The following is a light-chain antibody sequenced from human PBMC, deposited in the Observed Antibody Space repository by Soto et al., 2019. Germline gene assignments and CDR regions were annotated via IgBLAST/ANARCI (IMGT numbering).Light chain of an antibody. V-gene: IGKV3-20*01. Sequence: ELVLTQSPGTLSLSPGERATLSCRASHSVSSSYLAWYQQKPGQAPRLLIYGSSSSATGIPDRFSGSGSGTDFTLTISRLEPEDFAVYYCQQYGTSFFTFGPGTKVDIK. CDR3: QQYGTSFFT. CDR2: GSS. CDR1: HSVSSSY. J-gene: IGKJ3*01.